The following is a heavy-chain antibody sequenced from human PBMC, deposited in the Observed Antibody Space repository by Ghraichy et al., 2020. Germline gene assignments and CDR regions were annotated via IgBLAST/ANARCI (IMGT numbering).Heavy chain of an antibody. CDR3: ARHERRIAAAGLNWFDP. D-gene: IGHD6-13*01. Sequence: SETLSLTCTVFGGSISSSSYYWGWIRQTPGKGLEWIGSIYYSGSTYYNPSLKSRVTISVDTSKNQFSVKLSSVTAADTAVYYCARHERRIAAAGLNWFDPWGQGTLVTVSS. V-gene: IGHV4-39*01. CDR2: IYYSGST. J-gene: IGHJ5*02. CDR1: GGSISSSSYY.